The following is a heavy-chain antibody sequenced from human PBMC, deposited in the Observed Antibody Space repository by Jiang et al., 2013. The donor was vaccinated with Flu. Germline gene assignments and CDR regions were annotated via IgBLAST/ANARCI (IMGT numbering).Heavy chain of an antibody. D-gene: IGHD2-15*01. Sequence: PGLVKPSQTLSLTCTVSGGSISSGGYYWSWIRQHPGKGLEWIGYIYYSGSTYYNPSLKSLVTISVDTSKNQFSLKLSSVTAADTAVYYCARTYCSGGSCYLGKGWFDPWGQGTLVTVSS. V-gene: IGHV4-31*01. CDR1: GGSISSGGYY. CDR2: IYYSGST. J-gene: IGHJ5*02. CDR3: ARTYCSGGSCYLGKGWFDP.